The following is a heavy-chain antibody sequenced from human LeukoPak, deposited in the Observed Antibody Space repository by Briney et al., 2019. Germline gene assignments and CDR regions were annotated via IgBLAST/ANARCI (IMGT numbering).Heavy chain of an antibody. CDR1: GFTFSSYS. CDR2: ISSSSSYI. Sequence: PGGSLRLSCAASGFTFSSYSMNWVRQAPGKGLEWVSSISSSSSYIYYADSVKGRFTISRDNAKNSLYLQMNSLRAEDTAVYYCARDQQAYSYGYWHLNYYYYMDVWGKGTTVTVSS. D-gene: IGHD5-18*01. J-gene: IGHJ6*03. V-gene: IGHV3-21*01. CDR3: ARDQQAYSYGYWHLNYYYYMDV.